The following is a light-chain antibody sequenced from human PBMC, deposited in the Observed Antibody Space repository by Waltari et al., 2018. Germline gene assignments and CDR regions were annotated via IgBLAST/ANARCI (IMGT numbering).Light chain of an antibody. V-gene: IGKV2-29*02. J-gene: IGKJ3*01. Sequence: IVMTQTPLSLSVTPGEPASIACRSSQSLLHSSGNTYLFWYLQRPGQPPRLLIYRISNRFSGVPDRFSGSGSGTDFTLKINRVEAEDVGVYYCMQALETPFTFGPGTKLDIK. CDR3: MQALETPFT. CDR1: QSLLHSSGNTY. CDR2: RIS.